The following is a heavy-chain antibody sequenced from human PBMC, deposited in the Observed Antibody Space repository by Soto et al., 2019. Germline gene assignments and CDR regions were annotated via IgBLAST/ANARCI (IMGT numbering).Heavy chain of an antibody. CDR1: GWVFSGYY. CDR2: INHSGSN. V-gene: IGHV4-34*01. CDR3: ARRPLPYYYYGMDV. J-gene: IGHJ6*02. Sequence: PLEALFLTLPFYGWVFSGYYLGWIPQPPGKGLEWIGEINHSGSNNYNPSLKSRVTISVDTSKNQFSLKLSSVTAADTAVYYCARRPLPYYYYGMDVWGQGTTVTVSS.